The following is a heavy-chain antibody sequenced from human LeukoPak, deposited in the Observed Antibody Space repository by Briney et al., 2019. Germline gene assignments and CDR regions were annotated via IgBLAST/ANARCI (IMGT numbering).Heavy chain of an antibody. CDR3: TRDLNGDYGFAFDI. V-gene: IGHV3-49*03. CDR2: IRSKAYGGTT. J-gene: IGHJ3*02. CDR1: GFTFGDYA. D-gene: IGHD4-17*01. Sequence: GRSLRLSCTASGFTFGDYAMSWFRQAPGKGLEWVGFIRSKAYGGTTEYAASVKGRFTISRDDSKSIAYMQMNSLKTEDTAVYYCTRDLNGDYGFAFDIWGQGTMVTVSS.